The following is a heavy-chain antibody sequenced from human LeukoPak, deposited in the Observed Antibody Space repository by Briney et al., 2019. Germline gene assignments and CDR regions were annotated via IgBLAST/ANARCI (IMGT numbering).Heavy chain of an antibody. Sequence: GGSLRLSCAASGFIFSDYIMIWVRQAPGKGLEWVSGITASGDSTYYADSVKGRFTMSRDNSKNTLYLQMNSLRAEDTAVYYCAKGYGWEASYYYYYMDVWGKGTTVTISS. CDR2: ITASGDST. J-gene: IGHJ6*03. V-gene: IGHV3-23*01. CDR1: GFIFSDYI. CDR3: AKGYGWEASYYYYYMDV. D-gene: IGHD1-26*01.